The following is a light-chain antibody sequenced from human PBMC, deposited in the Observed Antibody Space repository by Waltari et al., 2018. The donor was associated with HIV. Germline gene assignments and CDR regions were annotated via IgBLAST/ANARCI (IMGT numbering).Light chain of an antibody. CDR2: GSS. CDR1: QSVSNSY. V-gene: IGKV3-20*01. Sequence: IVLTQSPGTMSLSPGERATLSCRASQSVSNSYLAWYQQKGGQAPRLLIYGSSDRATGIPDRFSGSGSGTDFTLTISRLEPEDFAVYYCQQYGSSPQTFGGGTNVEMK. J-gene: IGKJ4*01. CDR3: QQYGSSPQT.